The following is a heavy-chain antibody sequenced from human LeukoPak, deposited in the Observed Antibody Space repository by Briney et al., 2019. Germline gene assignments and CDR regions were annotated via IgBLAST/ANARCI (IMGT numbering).Heavy chain of an antibody. CDR1: GRSISSYY. D-gene: IGHD4-23*01. V-gene: IGHV4-59*01. J-gene: IGHJ4*02. Sequence: PSETLSLTCTVSGRSISSYYWSWIRQPPGKGLEWIGYIYYSGSTNYNPSLKSRVTISADTSKNQYSPKQSSVTAADTAENYCARTYYGCNDYFDYWGQGTLVTVSS. CDR2: IYYSGST. CDR3: ARTYYGCNDYFDY.